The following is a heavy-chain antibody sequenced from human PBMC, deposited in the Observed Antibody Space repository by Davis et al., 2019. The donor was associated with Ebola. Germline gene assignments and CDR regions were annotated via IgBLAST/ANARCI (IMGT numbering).Heavy chain of an antibody. Sequence: GGSLRPSCAASGFTYAVHNMHWVRQAPAKGLEWVCFITWDGNSTYCVDSVKGRFTISRDNSKNSLYLQMNSLRTEDTALYYCARGSNGAFDIWGQGTMVTVST. J-gene: IGHJ3*02. D-gene: IGHD2-8*01. V-gene: IGHV3-43*01. CDR1: GFTYAVHN. CDR3: ARGSNGAFDI. CDR2: ITWDGNST.